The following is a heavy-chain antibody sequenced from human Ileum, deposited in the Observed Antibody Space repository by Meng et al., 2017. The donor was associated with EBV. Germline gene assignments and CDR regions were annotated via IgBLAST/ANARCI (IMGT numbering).Heavy chain of an antibody. CDR3: ARGWDTAMDSG. Sequence: GLVRPCETLSLSCSVSGGSVSISSYYWSWIRQPPGKGLECIGYIYYSGTTNSTPTLESRVTISVDTSKNQFSLKLRSVAASDTAVYYCARGWDTAMDSGWGQGTLVTVSS. CDR1: GGSVSISSYY. D-gene: IGHD5-18*01. J-gene: IGHJ4*02. V-gene: IGHV4-61*01. CDR2: IYYSGTT.